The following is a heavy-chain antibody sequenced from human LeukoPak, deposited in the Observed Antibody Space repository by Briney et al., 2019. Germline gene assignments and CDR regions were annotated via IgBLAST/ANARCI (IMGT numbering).Heavy chain of an antibody. Sequence: SETLSLTCTVSGGSISSYYWSWIRQPAGKGLEWIGRIYTSGSTNYIPSLKSRVTISVDTSKNQFSLKLSSVTAADTAVYYCAAYGVNSGATLDYWGQGTLVTVSS. CDR1: GGSISSYY. V-gene: IGHV4-4*07. J-gene: IGHJ4*02. CDR2: IYTSGST. D-gene: IGHD4-23*01. CDR3: AAYGVNSGATLDY.